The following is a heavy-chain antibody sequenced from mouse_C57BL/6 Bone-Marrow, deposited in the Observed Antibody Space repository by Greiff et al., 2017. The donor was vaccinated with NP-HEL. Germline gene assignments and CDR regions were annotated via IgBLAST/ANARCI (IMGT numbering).Heavy chain of an antibody. V-gene: IGHV1-55*01. Sequence: VQLQQPGAELVKPGASVKMSCKASGYTFTSYWITWVKQRPGQGLEWIGDIYPGSGSTNYNEKFKSKATLTVYTSSSTAYMQLSSLTSEDSAVYYCATADFDVWGTGTTVTVSS. CDR1: GYTFTSYW. CDR2: IYPGSGST. CDR3: ATADFDV. J-gene: IGHJ1*03.